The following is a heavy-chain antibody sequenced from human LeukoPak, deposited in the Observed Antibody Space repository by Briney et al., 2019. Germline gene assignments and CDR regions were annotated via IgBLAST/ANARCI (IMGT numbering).Heavy chain of an antibody. D-gene: IGHD5-18*01. J-gene: IGHJ5*02. CDR3: ARSAMDTAMVNRRINWFDP. CDR2: IYYTGST. CDR1: GGSMSTYY. Sequence: SETLSLTCTVSGGSMSTYYWTWIRQPPGKGLEWIGFIYYTGSTNYNPSLKSRVTISVDTSKNQFSLKLSSVTAADTAVYYCARSAMDTAMVNRRINWFDPWGQGTLVTVSS. V-gene: IGHV4-59*01.